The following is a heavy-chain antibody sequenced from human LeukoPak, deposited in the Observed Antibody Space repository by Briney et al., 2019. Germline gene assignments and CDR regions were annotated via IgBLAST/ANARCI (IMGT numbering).Heavy chain of an antibody. CDR2: IYYSGST. V-gene: IGHV4-59*01. J-gene: IGHJ6*03. CDR3: ARETSHYDFWSGYYYYYMDV. D-gene: IGHD3-3*01. CDR1: GGSISSNY. Sequence: SETLSLTCTVSGGSISSNYWSWIRQPPGPGLERIGYIYYSGSTNYNPSLKSRVTISVDTSKNQFSLKLSAVTAADTAVYYCARETSHYDFWSGYYYYYMDVWGKGTTVTVS.